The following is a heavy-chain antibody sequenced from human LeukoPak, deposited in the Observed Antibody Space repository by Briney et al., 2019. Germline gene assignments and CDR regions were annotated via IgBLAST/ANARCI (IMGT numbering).Heavy chain of an antibody. CDR3: AKLDSVGAVAEYFQH. J-gene: IGHJ1*01. V-gene: IGHV3-66*01. D-gene: IGHD3-10*01. Sequence: PGGSLRLSCAASGFTVSSNYMSWVRQAPGKGLEWVSVIYSGGSTYYADSVKGRFTISRDNSKNTLYLHMNSLRAEDTAVYYCAKLDSVGAVAEYFQHWGQGTLVTVSS. CDR1: GFTVSSNY. CDR2: IYSGGST.